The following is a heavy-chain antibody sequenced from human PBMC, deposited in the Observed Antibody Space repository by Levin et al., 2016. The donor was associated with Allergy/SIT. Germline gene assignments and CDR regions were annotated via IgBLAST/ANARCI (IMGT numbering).Heavy chain of an antibody. J-gene: IGHJ4*02. CDR3: ARGRSGWDGYYFDY. D-gene: IGHD6-19*01. CDR2: INAGNGNT. V-gene: IGHV1-3*01. CDR1: GYTFTSYA. Sequence: ASVKVSCKASGYTFTSYAMHWVRQAPGQRLEWMGWINAGNGNTKYSQKFQGRVTITADESTSTAYMELSSLRSEDTAVYYCARGRSGWDGYYFDYWGQGTLVTVSS.